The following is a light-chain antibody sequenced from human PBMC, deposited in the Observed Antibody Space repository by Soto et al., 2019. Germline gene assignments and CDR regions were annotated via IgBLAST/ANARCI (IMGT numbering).Light chain of an antibody. J-gene: IGKJ1*01. CDR2: DAS. Sequence: DIQMTQSPSTLSASVGDRVPITCRASQSISSWLAWYQQKPGKAPKLLSYDASSLDSGVPSRFSGSGSGTEFTLTMSSLQPDDFGPYYCQQYNSYFTWTFGQGTKVEIK. CDR1: QSISSW. CDR3: QQYNSYFTWT. V-gene: IGKV1-5*01.